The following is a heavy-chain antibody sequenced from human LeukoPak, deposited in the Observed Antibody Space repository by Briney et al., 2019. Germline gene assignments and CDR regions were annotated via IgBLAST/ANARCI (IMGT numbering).Heavy chain of an antibody. V-gene: IGHV4-34*01. CDR3: TSINSIGVAGRRDY. J-gene: IGHJ4*02. D-gene: IGHD6-19*01. Sequence: PSETLSLTCAVYGGSFSGYYWSWLRQPPGKGLVWLGEINHSGSTNYNPSLKSRITISVDTSRTPFSLQLSPMTAASMVLYYCTSINSIGVAGRRDYWGQGTLVTV. CDR1: GGSFSGYY. CDR2: INHSGST.